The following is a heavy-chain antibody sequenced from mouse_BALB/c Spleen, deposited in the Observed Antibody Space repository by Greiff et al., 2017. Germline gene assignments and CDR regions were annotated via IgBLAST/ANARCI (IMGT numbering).Heavy chain of an antibody. Sequence: VQLKQSGPELVKPGASVKISCKASGYTFTDYNMHWVKQSHGKSLEWIGYIYPYNGGTGYNQKFKSKATLTVDNSSSTAYMELRSLTSEDSAVYYCARSDGYDAYYFDYWGQGTTLTVSS. D-gene: IGHD2-2*01. CDR2: IYPYNGGT. CDR3: ARSDGYDAYYFDY. J-gene: IGHJ2*01. CDR1: GYTFTDYN. V-gene: IGHV1S29*02.